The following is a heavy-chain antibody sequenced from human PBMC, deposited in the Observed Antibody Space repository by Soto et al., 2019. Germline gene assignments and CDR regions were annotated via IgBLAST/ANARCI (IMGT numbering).Heavy chain of an antibody. V-gene: IGHV4-39*01. CDR1: AGSISSTNYY. J-gene: IGHJ4*02. Sequence: SETLSLTCTVSAGSISSTNYYWGWIRQPPGKGLEWIGNIYYRGNTYYNPSLNSRVTISVDTSKNQFSLKLSSVTAADTAVYYCASLRSTVVSFDYWGQGALVTVSS. D-gene: IGHD4-17*01. CDR2: IYYRGNT. CDR3: ASLRSTVVSFDY.